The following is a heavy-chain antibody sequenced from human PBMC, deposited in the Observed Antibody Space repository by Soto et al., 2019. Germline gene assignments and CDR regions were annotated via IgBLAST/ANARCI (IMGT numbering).Heavy chain of an antibody. CDR1: GFTFSGYE. V-gene: IGHV3-48*03. Sequence: QRLSCAASGFTFSGYEMNWVRQAPGKGLEWVSYISGSGSTIYYADSVKGRFTISRDNAKDSLYLQMNSLRAEDTAVYYCAREVVVFGVIIPTPMDVWGQGTTVTVSS. CDR2: ISGSGSTI. CDR3: AREVVVFGVIIPTPMDV. D-gene: IGHD3-22*01. J-gene: IGHJ6*02.